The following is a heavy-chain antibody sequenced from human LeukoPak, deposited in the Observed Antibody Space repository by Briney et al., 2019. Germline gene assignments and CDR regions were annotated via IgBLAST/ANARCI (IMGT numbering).Heavy chain of an antibody. D-gene: IGHD2-2*01. V-gene: IGHV3-20*04. CDR1: GFTFDDYG. J-gene: IGHJ3*02. CDR2: INWNGGST. Sequence: GGSLRLSCAASGFTFDDYGISSVRQAPGKGLEWVSGINWNGGSTGYADSVKGRFTISRDNAKNSLYLHMNSLRAEDTALYYCARGYCSSTSCSAGDSFDMWRKGT. CDR3: ARGYCSSTSCSAGDSFDM.